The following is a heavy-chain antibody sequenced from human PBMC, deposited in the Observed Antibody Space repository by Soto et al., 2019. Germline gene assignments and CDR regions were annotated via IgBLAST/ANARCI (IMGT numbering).Heavy chain of an antibody. V-gene: IGHV1-18*01. CDR2: ISAYNGNT. CDR1: GYTFTSYG. Sequence: QVQLVQSGAEVKKPGASVKVSCKASGYTFTSYGISWVRQAPGQGLEWLGWISAYNGNTNYAQKLQGRVTMTTDTSTSTAYMELRSLRSDDTAVYYCAREGYDFWSGYYTTRYFDYWGQGTLVTVSS. CDR3: AREGYDFWSGYYTTRYFDY. J-gene: IGHJ4*02. D-gene: IGHD3-3*01.